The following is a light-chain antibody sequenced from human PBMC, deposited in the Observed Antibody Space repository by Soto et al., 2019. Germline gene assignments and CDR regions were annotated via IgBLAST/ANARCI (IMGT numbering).Light chain of an antibody. CDR2: AAS. Sequence: EMVLTQSPGTLSSSLGERATLSCRASQSISSRHLAWHQQKPGQAPRLLIYAASTRATDIPDKFSGSGSGADFTLSISRLEPEDFAVYYCQHYDTSLRTFGPGTKVEI. J-gene: IGKJ1*01. CDR3: QHYDTSLRT. V-gene: IGKV3-20*01. CDR1: QSISSRH.